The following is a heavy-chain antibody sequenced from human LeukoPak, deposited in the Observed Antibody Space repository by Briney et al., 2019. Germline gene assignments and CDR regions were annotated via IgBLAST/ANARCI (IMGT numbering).Heavy chain of an antibody. V-gene: IGHV1-46*01. D-gene: IGHD5-12*01. CDR2: INPSGGST. CDR3: ARDSGFDSGYDPVYYFDY. CDR1: GYTFTSYY. J-gene: IGHJ4*02. Sequence: ASVKVSCKASGYTFTSYYMHWVRQAPGQGLEWMGIINPSGGSTSYAQKFQGRVTMTRDTSTSTVYMELSSLRSEGTAVYYCARDSGFDSGYDPVYYFDYWGQGTLVTVSS.